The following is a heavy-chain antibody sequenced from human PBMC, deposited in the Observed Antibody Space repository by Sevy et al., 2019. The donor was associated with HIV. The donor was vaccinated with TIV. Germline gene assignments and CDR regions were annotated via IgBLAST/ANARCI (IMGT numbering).Heavy chain of an antibody. J-gene: IGHJ3*02. CDR2: ISYDGSNK. CDR1: GFTFSSYG. D-gene: IGHD5-12*01. Sequence: GGSLRLSCAASGFTFSSYGMHWVRQAPGKGLEWVAVISYDGSNKYYGDSVKGRFTISRDNSKNTLYLQMNSLRAEDTAVYYCAKWSMGGARWLQLGAFDNWGQRTMVTVSS. CDR3: AKWSMGGARWLQLGAFDN. V-gene: IGHV3-30*18.